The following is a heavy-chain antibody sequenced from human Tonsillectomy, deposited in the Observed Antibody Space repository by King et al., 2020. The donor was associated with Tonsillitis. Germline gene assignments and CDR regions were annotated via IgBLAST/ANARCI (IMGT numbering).Heavy chain of an antibody. CDR1: GSSISSGYY. CDR2: IYHSGST. Sequence: QLQESGPGLVKPSETLSLTCAVSGSSISSGYYWGWIRQPPGKGLEWIGTIYHSGSTYYNPSPKSRVTISVDTSKNQLPLKLSSVTAADTAVFYCASSRDWYFDLWGRGTLVTVSS. CDR3: ASSRDWYFDL. J-gene: IGHJ2*01. V-gene: IGHV4-38-2*01.